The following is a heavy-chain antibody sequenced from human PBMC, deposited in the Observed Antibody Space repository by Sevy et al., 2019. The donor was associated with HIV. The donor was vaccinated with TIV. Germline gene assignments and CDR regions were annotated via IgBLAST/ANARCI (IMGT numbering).Heavy chain of an antibody. CDR1: GFTFSSYS. V-gene: IGHV3-48*02. Sequence: GGSLRLSCAASGFTFSSYSMNWVRQAPGKGLEWVSYISSSSSTIYYADSVKGRFTISRDNAKNSLYLQMNSLRDEDTAVYYCAREGGTSYYDFWSGYEPDRTTHFDYWGQGTLVTVSS. CDR2: ISSSSSTI. J-gene: IGHJ4*02. D-gene: IGHD3-3*01. CDR3: AREGGTSYYDFWSGYEPDRTTHFDY.